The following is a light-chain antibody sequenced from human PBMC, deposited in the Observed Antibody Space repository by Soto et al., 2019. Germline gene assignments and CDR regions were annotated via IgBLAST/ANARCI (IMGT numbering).Light chain of an antibody. CDR2: TSS. V-gene: IGKV1-27*01. Sequence: DSQMTQSPSSLSASVGDRVTITCRASQDIRGYLTWYQQKPGKVPELLIYTSSTLQSGVPSRFSGSRSGTEFTLTISSLQPDDFATYYCQQYNSYTFGQGTKVDIK. CDR1: QDIRGY. CDR3: QQYNSYT. J-gene: IGKJ1*01.